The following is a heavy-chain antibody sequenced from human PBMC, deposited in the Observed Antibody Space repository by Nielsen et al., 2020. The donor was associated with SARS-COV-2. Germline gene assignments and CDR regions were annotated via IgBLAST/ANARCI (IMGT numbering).Heavy chain of an antibody. V-gene: IGHV3-21*01. CDR1: GFTFSSYS. CDR3: ARRQQLDY. Sequence: GESLKISCAASGFTFSSYSMNWVRQAPGKGLEWVSSISSSSSYIYYADSVKGRFTISRDNAKNSLYLQMNSLRAEDTAVYYCARRQQLDYWGQGTLVTVSS. D-gene: IGHD6-13*01. CDR2: ISSSSSYI. J-gene: IGHJ4*02.